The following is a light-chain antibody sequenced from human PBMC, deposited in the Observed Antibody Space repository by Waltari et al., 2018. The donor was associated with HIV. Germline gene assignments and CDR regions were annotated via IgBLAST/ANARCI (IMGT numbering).Light chain of an antibody. CDR3: QSYDSSLRGV. Sequence: QSVLTPPPSVSGAPGQRVTISCTGSTSHIGAGYDVHWYQQLPGTAPKLLIDGNSNRPSGVPDRFSGSKSGTSASLAITGLQAEDEADYYCQSYDSSLRGVFGGGTKLTVL. V-gene: IGLV1-40*01. J-gene: IGLJ2*01. CDR1: TSHIGAGYD. CDR2: GNS.